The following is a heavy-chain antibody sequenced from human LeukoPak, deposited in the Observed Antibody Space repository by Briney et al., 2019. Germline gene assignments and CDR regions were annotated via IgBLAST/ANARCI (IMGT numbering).Heavy chain of an antibody. CDR3: ARPRGNVEMARIPFDY. CDR1: GFTFSSYS. J-gene: IGHJ4*02. CDR2: ISSSSSYI. D-gene: IGHD5-24*01. Sequence: MPGGSLRLSCAASGFTFSSYSMNWVRQAPGKGLEWVSYISSSSSYIYYADSVKGRFTISRDNAKNSVDLQMNSLRAEDTAVYYCARPRGNVEMARIPFDYWGQGTLVTVSS. V-gene: IGHV3-21*01.